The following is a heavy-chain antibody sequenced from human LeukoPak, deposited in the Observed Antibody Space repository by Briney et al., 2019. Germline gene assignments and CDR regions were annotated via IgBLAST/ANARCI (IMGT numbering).Heavy chain of an antibody. CDR3: ARLDEYYYYGMDV. V-gene: IGHV3-30-3*01. CDR1: GFTFSSYA. J-gene: IGHJ6*02. Sequence: GGSLRLSCAASGFTFSSYAMHWVRQAPGKGLEWVAAISYDGSNKYYADSVKGRFTISRDNSKNTLYLQMNSLRAEDTAVYYCARLDEYYYYGMDVWGQGTTVTVSS. CDR2: ISYDGSNK.